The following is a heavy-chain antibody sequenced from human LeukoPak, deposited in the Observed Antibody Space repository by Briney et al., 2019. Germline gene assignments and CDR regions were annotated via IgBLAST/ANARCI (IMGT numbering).Heavy chain of an antibody. Sequence: ASVKVSCKASGYTFTSYYMHWVRQAPGQGLEWMGIINPSGGSTSYAQKFQGRVTMTRDTSTSTVYMELSSLRSEDTAVYYCARASDNYGSGSYSVDWGQGTLVTVSS. D-gene: IGHD3-10*01. CDR1: GYTFTSYY. CDR3: ARASDNYGSGSYSVD. CDR2: INPSGGST. V-gene: IGHV1-46*01. J-gene: IGHJ4*02.